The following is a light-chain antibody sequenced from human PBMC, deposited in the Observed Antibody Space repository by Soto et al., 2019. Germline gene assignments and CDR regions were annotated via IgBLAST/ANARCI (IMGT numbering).Light chain of an antibody. V-gene: IGKV2-28*01. J-gene: IGKJ1*01. CDR3: MQALQPPWT. CDR1: QSLLHSNGYNY. CDR2: LGS. Sequence: DLVMTQSPLSLPVTPGEPASISCRSSQSLLHSNGYNYLDWYLQKPGQSPQLLIYLGSNRASGVPARFSGSGSGTDFTLKISRVEAVDVGVYYCMQALQPPWTFGQGTNVELK.